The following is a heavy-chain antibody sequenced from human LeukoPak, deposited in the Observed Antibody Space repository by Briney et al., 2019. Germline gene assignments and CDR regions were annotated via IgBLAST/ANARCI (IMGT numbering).Heavy chain of an antibody. J-gene: IGHJ5*02. Sequence: ASVKVSCKASGYTFTSYGISWVRQAPGQGLEWMGWISAYNGNTNHAQKLQGRVTMTTDTSTSTAYMELRSLRSDDTAVYYCARDYRWSGSYNWFDPWGQGTLVTVSS. CDR3: ARDYRWSGSYNWFDP. V-gene: IGHV1-18*01. D-gene: IGHD1-26*01. CDR2: ISAYNGNT. CDR1: GYTFTSYG.